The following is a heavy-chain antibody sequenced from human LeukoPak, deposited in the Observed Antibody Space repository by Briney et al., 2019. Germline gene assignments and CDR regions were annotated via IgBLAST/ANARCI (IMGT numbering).Heavy chain of an antibody. CDR2: IKQDGSEK. Sequence: GGSLRLSCAASGFTFSNYWMTWFRQTLGKGLEWVGNIKQDGSEKYYVDSVKGRFTISRDNAKNSLYLQMKSLRAEDTAVYYCARGKTSQNIVTRKTYNWFDPWGQGTLVTVSS. V-gene: IGHV3-7*01. J-gene: IGHJ5*02. D-gene: IGHD2/OR15-2a*01. CDR3: ARGKTSQNIVTRKTYNWFDP. CDR1: GFTFSNYW.